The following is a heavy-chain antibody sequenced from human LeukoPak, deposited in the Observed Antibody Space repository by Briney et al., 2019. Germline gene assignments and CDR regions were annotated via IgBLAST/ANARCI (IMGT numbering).Heavy chain of an antibody. J-gene: IGHJ5*02. D-gene: IGHD6-19*01. V-gene: IGHV4-59*01. CDR1: GGSISSYY. CDR2: IYYSGST. Sequence: PSETLSLTCTVSGGSISSYYWSWIRQPPGKGLEWIGSIYYSGSTNYNPSLKSRVTISIDTSKNQFSLKVSSVTAADTAVYYCARAHSSGWPHMFDPWGQGTLVTVPS. CDR3: ARAHSSGWPHMFDP.